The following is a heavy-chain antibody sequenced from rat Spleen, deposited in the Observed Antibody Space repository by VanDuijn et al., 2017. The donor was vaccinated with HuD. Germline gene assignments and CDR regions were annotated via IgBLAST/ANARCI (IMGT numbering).Heavy chain of an antibody. CDR3: ARLSYYDGTHTG. J-gene: IGHJ2*01. CDR2: ISYDGSST. Sequence: EVQLVESDGGLVQPGRSLKLSCAASGFTFSNYGMHWCRQAPKKGLEWVATISYDGSSTYYRDSVKGRFTISRDNAKSTLYLQMDSLRSEDTATYYCARLSYYDGTHTGWGQGVMVTVSS. D-gene: IGHD1-12*02. CDR1: GFTFSNYG. V-gene: IGHV5-29*01.